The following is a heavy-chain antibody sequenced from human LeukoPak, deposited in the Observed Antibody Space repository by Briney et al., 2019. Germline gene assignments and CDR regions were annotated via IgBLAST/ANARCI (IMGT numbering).Heavy chain of an antibody. D-gene: IGHD1-1*01. V-gene: IGHV3-48*01. CDR1: GFTFSSYT. CDR3: ARTGDWNDADY. Sequence: PGGSLRLSCAASGFTFSSYTMNWVRQAPGKGLERVSYISSSSSTIYYADSVKGRFTISRDNAKNSLYLQMNSLRAEDTAVYYCARTGDWNDADYWGQGTLVTVSS. CDR2: ISSSSSTI. J-gene: IGHJ4*02.